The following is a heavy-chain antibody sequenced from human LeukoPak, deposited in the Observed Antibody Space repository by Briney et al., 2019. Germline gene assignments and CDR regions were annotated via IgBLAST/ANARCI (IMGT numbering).Heavy chain of an antibody. Sequence: SVKVSCKASGGTFSSYAISWLRQAPGQGLEWMGRIIPIFGTANYAQKFQGRVTITTDESTSTAYMELSSLRSEDTAVYHCARDSDVGATWGCDYWRQGTLVTVSS. CDR1: GGTFSSYA. CDR2: IIPIFGTA. CDR3: ARDSDVGATWGCDY. J-gene: IGHJ4*02. D-gene: IGHD1-26*01. V-gene: IGHV1-69*05.